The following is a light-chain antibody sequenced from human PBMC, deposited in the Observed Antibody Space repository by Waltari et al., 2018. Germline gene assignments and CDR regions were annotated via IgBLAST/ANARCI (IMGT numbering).Light chain of an antibody. CDR1: ISDVGGHNY. Sequence: QSALTQPRSVSGSPGQSVTISCTGTISDVGGHNYVSWYQQHPGKAPNLMIYDVNKRPSGVPDRFSGSKSGNTASLTISGLQGEDEADYYCYSYAGSSSFVFGTGTEIIVL. CDR3: YSYAGSSSFV. CDR2: DVN. J-gene: IGLJ1*01. V-gene: IGLV2-11*01.